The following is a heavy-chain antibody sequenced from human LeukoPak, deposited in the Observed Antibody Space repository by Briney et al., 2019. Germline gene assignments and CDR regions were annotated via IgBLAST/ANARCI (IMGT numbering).Heavy chain of an antibody. V-gene: IGHV3-21*01. CDR2: ISSSSSYI. CDR3: ARDLQMITFGGVILC. Sequence: GGSLRLSCAASGFTFSSYSMNWVRQAPGKGLEWVSSISSSSSYIYYADSVKGRFTISRDNAKNSLYLQMNSLRAEDTAVYYCARDLQMITFGGVILCWGQGTLVTVSS. D-gene: IGHD3-16*02. CDR1: GFTFSSYS. J-gene: IGHJ4*02.